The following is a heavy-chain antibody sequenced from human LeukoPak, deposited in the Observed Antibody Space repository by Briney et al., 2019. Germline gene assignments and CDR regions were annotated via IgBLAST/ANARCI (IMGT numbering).Heavy chain of an antibody. CDR2: ISANNGET. J-gene: IGHJ4*02. CDR1: GYTFTNYG. Sequence: ASVMVSCKDSGYTFTNYGISWVRQAPGQRLEWMAWISANNGETRYAQNFQGRVTMTTDTSTSTAYLELRSLRSDDTAVYYCARVPPSAHQLLSSDYWGQGTQVTVSS. CDR3: ARVPPSAHQLLSSDY. D-gene: IGHD2-2*01. V-gene: IGHV1-18*04.